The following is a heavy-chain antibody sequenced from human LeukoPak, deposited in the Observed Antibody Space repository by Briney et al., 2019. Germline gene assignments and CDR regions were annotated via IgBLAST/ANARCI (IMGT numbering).Heavy chain of an antibody. CDR1: GYTFTSYD. J-gene: IGHJ4*02. D-gene: IGHD3-16*02. V-gene: IGHV1-8*03. CDR2: MNPNSGNT. CDR3: ARGAYDYVWGSYREDY. Sequence: ASVKVSCKASGYTFTSYDINWVRQATGQGLEWMGWMNPNSGNTGYAQKFQGRVTITRNTSISTAYMELSSLRSEDTAVYYCARGAYDYVWGSYREDYWGQGTLVTVSS.